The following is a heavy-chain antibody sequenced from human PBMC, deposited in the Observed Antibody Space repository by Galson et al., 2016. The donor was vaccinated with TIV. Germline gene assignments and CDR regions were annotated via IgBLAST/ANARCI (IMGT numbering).Heavy chain of an antibody. V-gene: IGHV3-49*03. J-gene: IGHJ4*02. D-gene: IGHD3-10*01. CDR1: GYTFADFA. CDR2: IRNQALGGRP. CDR3: ARVRELQEFYYGSGTLPHFDY. Sequence: SLRLSCAASGYTFADFAVSWFRQAPGSGLEWLGFIRNQALGGRPDYAASVKGRFIISRDDSKSIAYLQMNGLKTEDTAVYYCARVRELQEFYYGSGTLPHFDYWGQGSLVTVSS.